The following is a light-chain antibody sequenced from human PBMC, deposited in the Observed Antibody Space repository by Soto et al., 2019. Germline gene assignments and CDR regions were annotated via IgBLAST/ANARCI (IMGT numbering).Light chain of an antibody. Sequence: EIVLTQSPATLSLSPGERAALSCRASQSVSSYLAWYQQKPGQAPRLLIYDASNRATGIPARFSGSGSGKDFTLTISRLEPEDFAVYYCQQRSNWPSTFGGGTKVEIK. CDR3: QQRSNWPST. V-gene: IGKV3-11*01. CDR1: QSVSSY. CDR2: DAS. J-gene: IGKJ4*01.